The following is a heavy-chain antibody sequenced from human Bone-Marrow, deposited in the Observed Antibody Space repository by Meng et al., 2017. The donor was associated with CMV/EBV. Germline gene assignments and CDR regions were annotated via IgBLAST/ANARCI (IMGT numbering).Heavy chain of an antibody. V-gene: IGHV4-30-4*08. CDR2: IYYSGST. J-gene: IGHJ1*01. CDR1: GGSIRSVDYY. Sequence: AAGPELAKPSQPLSLPSPVSGGSIRSVDYYWSWIRHPPGKGLEWIGYIYYSGSTYYNPSLKSRVTISVDTSKNQFSLQLSSVTAADTAVYYCARQNLLGYCSSTSCYEHWGQGTLVTVSS. CDR3: ARQNLLGYCSSTSCYEH. D-gene: IGHD2-2*01.